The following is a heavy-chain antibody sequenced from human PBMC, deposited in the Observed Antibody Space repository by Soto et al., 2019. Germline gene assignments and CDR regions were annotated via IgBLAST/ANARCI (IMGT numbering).Heavy chain of an antibody. CDR1: GFTFSSYA. CDR2: ISYDGSNK. CDR3: ARPENSGWYPPYYCYGMDV. Sequence: QVQLVESGGGVVQPGRSLRLSCAASGFTFSSYAMHWVRQAPGKGLEWVAVISYDGSNKYYADSVKGRFTISRDNSKNALYLQMNSLRAEDTAVYYCARPENSGWYPPYYCYGMDVWGQGTTVTVSS. V-gene: IGHV3-30-3*01. J-gene: IGHJ6*02. D-gene: IGHD6-19*01.